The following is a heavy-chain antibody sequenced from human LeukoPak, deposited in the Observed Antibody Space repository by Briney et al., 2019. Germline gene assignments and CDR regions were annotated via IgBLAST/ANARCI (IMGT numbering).Heavy chain of an antibody. CDR1: GGSISSSSYY. V-gene: IGHV4-39*01. J-gene: IGHJ4*02. CDR2: IYYSGNT. Sequence: PSETLSLTCTVSGGSISSSSYYWGWIRQPPGKGLEWIGSIYYSGNTYYNPSLKSRVTISVDTSKNQFSLKLSSVTAADTAVYYCARRRGWKQQVVYFDYWGQGTLATVSS. D-gene: IGHD6-13*01. CDR3: ARRRGWKQQVVYFDY.